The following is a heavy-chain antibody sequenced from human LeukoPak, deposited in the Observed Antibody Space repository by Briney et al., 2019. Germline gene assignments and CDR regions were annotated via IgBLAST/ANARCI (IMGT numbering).Heavy chain of an antibody. J-gene: IGHJ6*02. Sequence: GGSLRLSCGVSGFSLSSYSMKWVRQAPGKGLEWVSSITISNNFIYYADSVKGRFNISRDNAKSSLFLQMNSLRAEDTAVYFCARDGHGDGFLTGYSYFGMDVWGQGTTVTVSS. V-gene: IGHV3-21*01. CDR2: ITISNNFI. CDR3: ARDGHGDGFLTGYSYFGMDV. CDR1: GFSLSSYS. D-gene: IGHD3-9*01.